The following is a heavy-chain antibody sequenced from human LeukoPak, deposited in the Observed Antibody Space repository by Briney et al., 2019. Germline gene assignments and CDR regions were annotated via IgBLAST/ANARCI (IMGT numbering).Heavy chain of an antibody. CDR3: AREEVGAMLDY. Sequence: GGSLRLSCAASGFTFSSYGMHWVRQAPGKGLEWVAVIWYDGSNKYYADSVKGRFTISRDNSKNTLYLQMNSLRAEDTAVYYCAREEVGAMLDYWGQGTLVTVSS. CDR2: IWYDGSNK. D-gene: IGHD1-26*01. V-gene: IGHV3-33*01. J-gene: IGHJ4*02. CDR1: GFTFSSYG.